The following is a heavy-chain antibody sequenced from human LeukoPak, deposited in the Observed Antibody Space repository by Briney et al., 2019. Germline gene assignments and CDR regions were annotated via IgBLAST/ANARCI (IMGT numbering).Heavy chain of an antibody. V-gene: IGHV3-23*01. J-gene: IGHJ4*02. CDR3: AKDRARRSYYYDSSGYYYYFDY. CDR1: GFTFSSYA. D-gene: IGHD3-22*01. Sequence: GGPLRLSCAASGFTFSSYAMSWVRQAPGKGLEWVSVISGSGGSTYYADSVKGRFTISRDNSKNTLYLQMNSLRAEDTAVYYCAKDRARRSYYYDSSGYYYYFDYWGQGTLVTVSS. CDR2: ISGSGGST.